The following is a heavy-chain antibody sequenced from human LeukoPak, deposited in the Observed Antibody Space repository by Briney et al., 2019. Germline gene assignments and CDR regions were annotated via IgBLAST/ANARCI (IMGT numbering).Heavy chain of an antibody. Sequence: GGSLRLSCATSRFTFSSYSMNWVRQAPGKGLEWVSSISSSSSYIYYADSVKGRFTISRDNAKNSLYLQMNSLRAEDTAVYYCARDAAVGGSYSLSYYYGMDVWGQGTTVTVSS. CDR2: ISSSSSYI. V-gene: IGHV3-21*01. D-gene: IGHD1-26*01. CDR1: RFTFSSYS. J-gene: IGHJ6*02. CDR3: ARDAAVGGSYSLSYYYGMDV.